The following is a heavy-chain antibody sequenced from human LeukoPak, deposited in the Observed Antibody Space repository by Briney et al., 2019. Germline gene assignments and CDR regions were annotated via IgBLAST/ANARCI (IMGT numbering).Heavy chain of an antibody. V-gene: IGHV4-59*08. Sequence: SETLSLTCTVSGGSISSYYWSWIRQPPGKGLEWIGYIYYSGSTNYNPSLKSRVTISVDTSKNQFSLKLSSVTAADTAVYYCARHNYYGSGSYNYWGQGTLVTVSS. CDR2: IYYSGST. D-gene: IGHD3-10*01. CDR3: ARHNYYGSGSYNY. CDR1: GGSISSYY. J-gene: IGHJ4*02.